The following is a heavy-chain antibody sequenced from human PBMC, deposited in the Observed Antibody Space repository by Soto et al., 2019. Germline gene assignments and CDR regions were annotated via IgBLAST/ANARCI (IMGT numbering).Heavy chain of an antibody. D-gene: IGHD3-3*01. CDR1: GGSISSSSYY. Sequence: PSETLSLTCTVSGGSISSSSYYWGWIRQPPGKGLEWIGSIYYSGSTYYNPSLKSRVTISVDTSKNQFSLKLSSVTAADTAVYYCARLLYYDFWSGYYCWFDPWGQGTLVTVSS. V-gene: IGHV4-39*01. J-gene: IGHJ5*02. CDR2: IYYSGST. CDR3: ARLLYYDFWSGYYCWFDP.